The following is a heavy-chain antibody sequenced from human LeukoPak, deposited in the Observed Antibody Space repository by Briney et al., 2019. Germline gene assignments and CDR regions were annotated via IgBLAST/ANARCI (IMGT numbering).Heavy chain of an antibody. CDR2: IYYSGST. CDR3: ARRVPLALAAAGSFDY. Sequence: SETLSLPCSAAGGFISSNYWSWIRQPPGKGLEWSGYIYYSGSTNYNPSLKSRVTISVDTSKNQFSLKLSSVTAADTAVYYCARRVPLALAAAGSFDYWGQGTLVTVSS. V-gene: IGHV4-59*08. D-gene: IGHD6-13*01. CDR1: GGFISSNY. J-gene: IGHJ4*02.